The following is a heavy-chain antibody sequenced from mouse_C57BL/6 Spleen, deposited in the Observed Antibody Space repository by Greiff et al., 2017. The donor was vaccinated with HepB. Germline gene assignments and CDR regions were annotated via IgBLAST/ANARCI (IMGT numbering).Heavy chain of an antibody. V-gene: IGHV5-17*01. Sequence: EVKVEESGGGLVKPGGSLKLSCAASGFTFSDYGMHWVRQAPEKGLEWVAYISSGSSTIYYADTVKGRFTISRDNAKNTLFLQMTSLRSEDTAMYYCARGLITTVVSAMDYWGQGTSVTVSS. D-gene: IGHD1-1*01. J-gene: IGHJ4*01. CDR1: GFTFSDYG. CDR3: ARGLITTVVSAMDY. CDR2: ISSGSSTI.